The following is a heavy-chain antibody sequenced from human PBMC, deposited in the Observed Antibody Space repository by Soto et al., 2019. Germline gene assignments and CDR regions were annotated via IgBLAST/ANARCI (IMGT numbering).Heavy chain of an antibody. Sequence: GGSLRLSCAASGFTFSSYWMHWVRQAPGKGLVWVSRINNGGSSTNYADSVKGRFTISRDNAKSTLYLQMNSLRAEDTALYYCVKGRSYYYYYGVDVWGQGTTVTGSS. V-gene: IGHV3-74*01. CDR3: VKGRSYYYYYGVDV. J-gene: IGHJ6*02. CDR2: INNGGSST. CDR1: GFTFSSYW.